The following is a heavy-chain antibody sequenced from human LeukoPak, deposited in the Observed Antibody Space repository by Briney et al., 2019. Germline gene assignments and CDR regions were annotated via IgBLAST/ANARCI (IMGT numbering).Heavy chain of an antibody. CDR1: GFTFSGYA. CDR2: ISYDGSNK. J-gene: IGHJ6*02. D-gene: IGHD4-17*01. CDR3: ARGTDGDPYYYYGMDV. Sequence: GGSLRLSCAASGFTFSGYAMHWVRQAPGKGLEWVAVISYDGSNKYYADSVKGRFTISRDNSKNTLYLQMNSLRAEDTAVYYCARGTDGDPYYYYGMDVWGQGTTVTVSS. V-gene: IGHV3-30-3*01.